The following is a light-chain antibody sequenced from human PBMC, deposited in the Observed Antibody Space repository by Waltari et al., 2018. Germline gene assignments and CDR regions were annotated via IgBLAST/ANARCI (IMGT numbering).Light chain of an antibody. CDR2: GVS. J-gene: IGLJ2*01. Sequence: QSALTQPASVSGSPGQSITISCPGSSTDIGGYFFVSWYQQTSGKAPKLIIYGVSNRPSWVSDRFHGSKSDNTAVLTISGLHTQDEADYYCSSYSSTTTRVLFGGGTRLTVL. CDR1: STDIGGYFF. V-gene: IGLV2-14*03. CDR3: SSYSSTTTRVL.